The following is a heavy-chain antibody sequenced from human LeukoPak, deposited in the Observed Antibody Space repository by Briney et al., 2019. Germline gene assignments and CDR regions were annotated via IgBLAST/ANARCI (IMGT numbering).Heavy chain of an antibody. V-gene: IGHV3-30*02. J-gene: IGHJ4*02. CDR3: AKDHVGDYSNYFDY. CDR2: IRYDGSNK. Sequence: GGSLRLSCAASGFTFSSYGMHWVRQAPGKGLEWVAFIRYDGSNKYYADSVKGRFTISRDNSKNTLYLQMNSLRAADTAVYYCAKDHVGDYSNYFDYWGQGTLVTVSS. D-gene: IGHD4-11*01. CDR1: GFTFSSYG.